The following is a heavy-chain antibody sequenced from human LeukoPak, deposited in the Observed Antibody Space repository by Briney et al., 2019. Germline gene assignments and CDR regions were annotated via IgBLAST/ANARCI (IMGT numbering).Heavy chain of an antibody. V-gene: IGHV1-69*02. Sequence: SVKVSCMASGGTFSSYSISWVRQAPGRGREWVGRIIPIVGIANYAQTFQGRVTITADHSTRTAYMELSSLRSEDTAVCYCARHHGTGGYSGYDPYYFDYWRQGTLVTVSS. CDR3: ARHHGTGGYSGYDPYYFDY. CDR2: IIPIVGIA. J-gene: IGHJ4*02. CDR1: GGTFSSYS. D-gene: IGHD5-12*01.